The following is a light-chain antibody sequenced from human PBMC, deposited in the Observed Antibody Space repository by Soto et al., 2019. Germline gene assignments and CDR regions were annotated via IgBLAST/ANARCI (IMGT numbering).Light chain of an antibody. CDR1: QSVSSSY. J-gene: IGKJ5*01. CDR3: QQYGSTPIT. Sequence: EIVLTQSPGTLSLSPGERATLSCRASQSVSSSYLAWYQQKSGQAPRLLIYGASSSATGIPDRFSCSGSGTDFTLTISTLEPEDFAAYYCQQYGSTPITFGQGTRLEIK. V-gene: IGKV3-20*01. CDR2: GAS.